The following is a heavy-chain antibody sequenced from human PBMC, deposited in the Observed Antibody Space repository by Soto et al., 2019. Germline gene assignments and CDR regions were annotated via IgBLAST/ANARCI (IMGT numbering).Heavy chain of an antibody. J-gene: IGHJ4*02. CDR1: GYTFTGYY. V-gene: IGHV1-2*02. D-gene: IGHD3-9*01. CDR2: INPNSGGT. CDR3: ARGSPSPLRYFDWAFDY. Sequence: ASVKVSCKASGYTFTGYYMHWVRQAPGQGLEWMGWINPNSGGTNYAQKFQGRVTMTRDTSISTAYMELSRLRSDDTAVYYCARGSPSPLRYFDWAFDYWGQGTLVTVYS.